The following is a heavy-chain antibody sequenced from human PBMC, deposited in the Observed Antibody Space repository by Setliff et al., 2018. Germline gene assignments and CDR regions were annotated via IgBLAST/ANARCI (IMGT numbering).Heavy chain of an antibody. CDR1: GYTFTNYA. V-gene: IGHV1-18*01. J-gene: IGHJ4*02. D-gene: IGHD2-2*01. Sequence: ASVKVSCKASGYTFTNYAISWVRQAPGQGLEWMVWISGYKNNPNYLQRMQGRFTMTTDTSTSTAYMELRSLRSDDTAVYYCARVALPAAIVRFDSWGQGTLVTVSS. CDR2: ISGYKNNP. CDR3: ARVALPAAIVRFDS.